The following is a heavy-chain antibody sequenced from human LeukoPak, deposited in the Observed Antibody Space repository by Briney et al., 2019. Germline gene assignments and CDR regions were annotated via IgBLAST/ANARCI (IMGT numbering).Heavy chain of an antibody. Sequence: SETLSLTCAVYGGSFSGYYWSWIRQPPGKGLEWIGEINHSGGTNLHPSLKSRVTISLDTSKNQFSLKLSSVTAADSVVYYCAARIAAAGQIDYWGQGTLVTVSS. CDR1: GGSFSGYY. J-gene: IGHJ4*02. CDR2: INHSGGT. D-gene: IGHD6-13*01. CDR3: AARIAAAGQIDY. V-gene: IGHV4-34*01.